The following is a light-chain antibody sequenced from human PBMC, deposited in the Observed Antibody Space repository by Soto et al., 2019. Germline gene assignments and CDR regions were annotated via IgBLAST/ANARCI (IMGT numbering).Light chain of an antibody. CDR2: EVS. CDR3: SSYTSSSLEV. Sequence: QSVLTQPASVSGSPGQSITISCTGTSSDVGGYSYVSWYQQHPGKAPKLMIYEVSNRPSGVSNRFSGSKSGNTASLTISGLQAEDEADYYCSSYTSSSLEVFGTGTKVTVL. J-gene: IGLJ1*01. V-gene: IGLV2-14*01. CDR1: SSDVGGYSY.